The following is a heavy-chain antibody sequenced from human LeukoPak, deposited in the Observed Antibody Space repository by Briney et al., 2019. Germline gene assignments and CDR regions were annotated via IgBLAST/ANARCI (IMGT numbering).Heavy chain of an antibody. CDR1: GFTFSDYY. CDR2: ISSSGSTI. CDR3: ARDTYYDFWSGYRRGSNFDY. Sequence: GGSLRLSCAASGFTFSDYYMSWTRQAPGKGLEWVSYISSSGSTIYYADSVKGRFTISRDNAKNSLYLQMNSLRAEDTAVYYCARDTYYDFWSGYRRGSNFDYWGQGTLVTVSS. J-gene: IGHJ4*02. D-gene: IGHD3-3*01. V-gene: IGHV3-11*01.